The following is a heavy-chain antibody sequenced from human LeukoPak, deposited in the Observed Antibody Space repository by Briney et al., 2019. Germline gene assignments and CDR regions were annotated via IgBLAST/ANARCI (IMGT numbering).Heavy chain of an antibody. D-gene: IGHD3-10*01. CDR1: GGSISSSSYY. CDR2: IYYSGST. Sequence: SETLSLTCTVSGGSISSSSYYWGWIRQPPGKGLEWIGSIYYSGSTYYNPSLKSRVTMSVDTSKNQFSLKLSSVTAADTAVYYCAVGGDYYGSGSLIFDYWGQGTLVTVSS. CDR3: AVGGDYYGSGSLIFDY. J-gene: IGHJ4*02. V-gene: IGHV4-39*07.